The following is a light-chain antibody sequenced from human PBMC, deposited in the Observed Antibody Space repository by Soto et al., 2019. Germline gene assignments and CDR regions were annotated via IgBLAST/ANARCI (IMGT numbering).Light chain of an antibody. CDR1: GSDVGGYNS. V-gene: IGLV2-14*01. CDR3: SSWTSSSSYV. CDR2: DVS. Sequence: QSVLTQPASVSGSPGQSIAISCTGTGSDVGGYNSVSWYQQYPGKAPKLMIHDVSNRPSGVSDRFSGPKSGNTASLTISGLQAEDDADYYCSSWTSSSSYVFGSGTKVTVL. J-gene: IGLJ1*01.